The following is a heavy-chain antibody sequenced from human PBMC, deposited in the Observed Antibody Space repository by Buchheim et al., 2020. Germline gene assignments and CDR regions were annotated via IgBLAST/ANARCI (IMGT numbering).Heavy chain of an antibody. Sequence: QVQLVESGGGVVQPGRSLRLSCAASGFTFSSYGMHWVRQAPGKGLEWVAVISYDGSNKYYADSVKGRFTISRENSKNTLYLQMNSLRAEDTAVYYCAKDTTHCSGGSCSTSWGQGTL. D-gene: IGHD2-15*01. J-gene: IGHJ5*02. V-gene: IGHV3-30*18. CDR3: AKDTTHCSGGSCSTS. CDR1: GFTFSSYG. CDR2: ISYDGSNK.